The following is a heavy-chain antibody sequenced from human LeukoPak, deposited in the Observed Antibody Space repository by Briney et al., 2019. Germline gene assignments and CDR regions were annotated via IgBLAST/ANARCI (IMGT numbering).Heavy chain of an antibody. CDR2: IRSQTAGGTT. J-gene: IGHJ1*01. Sequence: GGSLRLSCAVSGLTLSNVWMNWVRQAPGKGLEWVGRIRSQTAGGTTDFTAPVKGRFSISRDDSKNSLYLQMNSLTSEDTAVYYCAHGSAQYYEYWGQGTLVTVSS. D-gene: IGHD2-15*01. CDR3: AHGSAQYYEY. V-gene: IGHV3-15*07. CDR1: GLTLSNVW.